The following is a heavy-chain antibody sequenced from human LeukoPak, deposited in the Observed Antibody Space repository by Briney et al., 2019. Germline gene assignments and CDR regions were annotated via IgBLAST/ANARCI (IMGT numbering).Heavy chain of an antibody. J-gene: IGHJ4*02. D-gene: IGHD2-2*01. CDR1: GGSFSGYY. CDR3: ATGVTKPDPIVVVPAAIRVAQAFDN. V-gene: IGHV4-34*01. CDR2: INHRGST. Sequence: SETLSLTCAVYGGSFSGYYGSWIRQPPEKGLEGIGEINHRGSTSYNPSLKSRVTISVDTSKNQFSLILRSVTAADTAVYYCATGVTKPDPIVVVPAAIRVAQAFDNWGQGTLVTVSS.